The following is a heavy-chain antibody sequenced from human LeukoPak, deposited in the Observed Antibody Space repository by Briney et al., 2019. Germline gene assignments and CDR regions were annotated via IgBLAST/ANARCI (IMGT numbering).Heavy chain of an antibody. V-gene: IGHV1-2*02. Sequence: ASAKVSCKASGYTFTGYYMHWVRQAPGQGLEWMGWINPNNGGTNYAQKFQGRVTMTRDTSISTAYMELSRLRSDDTAVYYCARANTDFWSGYSTDYWGQGTLVTVSS. CDR2: INPNNGGT. D-gene: IGHD3-3*01. CDR1: GYTFTGYY. CDR3: ARANTDFWSGYSTDY. J-gene: IGHJ4*02.